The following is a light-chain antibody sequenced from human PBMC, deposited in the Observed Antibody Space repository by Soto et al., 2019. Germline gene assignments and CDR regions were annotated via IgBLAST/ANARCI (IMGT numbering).Light chain of an antibody. V-gene: IGLV2-14*01. CDR2: NVS. CDR3: TSFTSASTYV. Sequence: QSALTQPASVSGAPGQSIAISCTGTSSDTGGHNSVSWYQQHPGKAPRLMIYNVSNRPSGVSNRFSGSKSGNTASLTISRPLAEDEADYYCTSFTSASTYVFGAGTKVTVL. CDR1: SSDTGGHNS. J-gene: IGLJ1*01.